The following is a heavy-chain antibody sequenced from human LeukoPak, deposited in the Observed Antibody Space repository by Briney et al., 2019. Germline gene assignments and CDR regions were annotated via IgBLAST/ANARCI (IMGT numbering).Heavy chain of an antibody. CDR2: IYTSGST. D-gene: IGHD3-22*01. CDR3: ARDRYYYDSSGYHYYFDY. CDR1: GGSISSGSYY. Sequence: SETLSLTCTVSGGSISSGSYYWSWIRQPAGKGLEWVGRIYTSGSTNYNPSLKSRVTISVDTSKNQFSLKLSSVTAADTAVYYCARDRYYYDSSGYHYYFDYWGQGTLVTVSS. J-gene: IGHJ4*02. V-gene: IGHV4-61*02.